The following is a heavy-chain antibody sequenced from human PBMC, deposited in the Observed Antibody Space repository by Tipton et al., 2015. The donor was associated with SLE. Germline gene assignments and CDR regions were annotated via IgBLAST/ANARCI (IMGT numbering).Heavy chain of an antibody. V-gene: IGHV4-59*01. D-gene: IGHD6-13*01. CDR3: AGWAAGSFDY. CDR2: IYYSGST. J-gene: IGHJ4*02. Sequence: LRLSCNVSGGSISSNYWSWIRQPPGKGLEWIGYIYYSGSTNYNPSLKSRVTISVDTSKNQFSLKLSSVTAADTAVYYCAGWAAGSFDYWGQGTLVTVSS. CDR1: GGSISSNY.